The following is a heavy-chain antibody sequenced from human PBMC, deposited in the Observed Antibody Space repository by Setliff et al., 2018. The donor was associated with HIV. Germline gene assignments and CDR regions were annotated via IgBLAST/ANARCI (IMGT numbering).Heavy chain of an antibody. CDR1: GYTFTNYA. Sequence: ASVKVSCKASGYTFTNYAIQWVRQAPGQGLQWMGWINAGNGNTKYSQEFQGRVTITRDTSASTAYMELSSLRFEDMAVYYCARERDSSGYQFDPWGQGTLVTVSS. V-gene: IGHV1-3*03. CDR3: ARERDSSGYQFDP. CDR2: INAGNGNT. J-gene: IGHJ5*02. D-gene: IGHD3-22*01.